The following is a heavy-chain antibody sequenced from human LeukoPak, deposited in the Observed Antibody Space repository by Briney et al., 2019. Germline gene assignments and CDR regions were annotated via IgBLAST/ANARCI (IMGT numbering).Heavy chain of an antibody. CDR2: ISAYKGNT. Sequence: ASVKVSCKASGYTFTSYGISWVRQAPGQGLEWMGWISAYKGNTNYAQKLQGRVTMTTDTSTSTAYMELRSLRSDDTAVYYCARDNSITMVRGVIIPPHYFDYWGQGTLVTVSS. V-gene: IGHV1-18*01. CDR3: ARDNSITMVRGVIIPPHYFDY. CDR1: GYTFTSYG. J-gene: IGHJ4*02. D-gene: IGHD3-10*01.